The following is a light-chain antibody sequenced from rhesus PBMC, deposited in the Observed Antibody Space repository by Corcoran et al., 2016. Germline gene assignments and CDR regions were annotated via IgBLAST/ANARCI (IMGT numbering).Light chain of an antibody. V-gene: IGKV3-35*01. CDR1: QSVSSS. Sequence: EIVLTQSPATLSLSPGERATLSCRASQSVSSSLAWYQQKPGQAPRLLTYDASCRATGIPDRFSGSGSGTDFTLTISSLEPEDVGVYYCQHYSNWPFTFGPGTKLDIK. J-gene: IGKJ3*01. CDR3: QHYSNWPFT. CDR2: DAS.